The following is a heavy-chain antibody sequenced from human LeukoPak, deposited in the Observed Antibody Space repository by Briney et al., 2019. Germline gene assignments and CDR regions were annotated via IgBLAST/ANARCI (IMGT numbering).Heavy chain of an antibody. Sequence: PGGSLRLSCAASGFTFNMYWMTWVRQAPGKGLESVAYINKDGSDKYYVDSVKGRFTVSRDNAKNSLYLQMNSLRAEDTAVYYCASDAGYGGNSDYWGQGTLVTVSS. CDR1: GFTFNMYW. CDR2: INKDGSDK. CDR3: ASDAGYGGNSDY. J-gene: IGHJ4*02. V-gene: IGHV3-7*01. D-gene: IGHD4-23*01.